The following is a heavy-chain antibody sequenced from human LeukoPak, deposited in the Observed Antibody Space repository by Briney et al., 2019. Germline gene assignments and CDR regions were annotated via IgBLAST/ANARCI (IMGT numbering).Heavy chain of an antibody. CDR1: GFTFSSYG. V-gene: IGHV3-23*01. CDR2: ISGSGGST. Sequence: GGTLRLSCAASGFTFSSYGMSWVRQAPGKGLEWVSAISGSGGSTYYADSVKGRFTISRDNAKNSLYLQMNSLRAEDTAVYYCAGGYSSGKYNWFDPWGQGTLVTVSS. J-gene: IGHJ5*02. D-gene: IGHD6-25*01. CDR3: AGGYSSGKYNWFDP.